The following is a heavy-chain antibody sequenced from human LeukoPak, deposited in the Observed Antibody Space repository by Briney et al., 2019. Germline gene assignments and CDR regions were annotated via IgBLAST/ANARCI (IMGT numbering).Heavy chain of an antibody. D-gene: IGHD2-15*01. CDR2: IYSGGST. CDR3: ARYVVVAATPGAFDI. J-gene: IGHJ3*02. CDR1: GFTVSSNY. V-gene: IGHV3-53*01. Sequence: GGSLRLSCAASGFTVSSNYMSWVRQAPGKGLEWVSVIYSGGSTYYADSVKGRFTISRDNSKNTLYLQMNSLRAEDTAVYYCARYVVVAATPGAFDIWGQGTMVTVSS.